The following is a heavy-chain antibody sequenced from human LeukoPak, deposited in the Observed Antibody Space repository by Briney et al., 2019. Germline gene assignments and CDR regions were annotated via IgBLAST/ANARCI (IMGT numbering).Heavy chain of an antibody. CDR1: GFTFSSYW. J-gene: IGHJ4*02. V-gene: IGHV3-7*01. CDR2: IKQDGSEK. D-gene: IGHD3-22*01. Sequence: GGSLRLSSAASGFTFSSYWMSWVRQAPGKGLEWVANIKQDGSEKYYVDSVKGRFAISRDNAKNSLYLQMNSLRAEDTAVYYCARDLVDSSGYYFGYWGQGTLVTVSS. CDR3: ARDLVDSSGYYFGY.